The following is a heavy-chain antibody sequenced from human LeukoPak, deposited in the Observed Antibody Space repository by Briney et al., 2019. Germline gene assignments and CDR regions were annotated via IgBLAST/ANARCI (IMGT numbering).Heavy chain of an antibody. J-gene: IGHJ3*02. CDR3: AREMRLRMGATYAFDI. V-gene: IGHV3-23*01. CDR2: ISGSGGST. Sequence: PGGSLRLSCAASGFTFSSYAMSWARQAPGKGLEWVSAISGSGGSTYYADSVKGRFTISRDNSKNTLYLQMNSLRAEDTAVYYCAREMRLRMGATYAFDIWGQGTMVTVSS. D-gene: IGHD1-26*01. CDR1: GFTFSSYA.